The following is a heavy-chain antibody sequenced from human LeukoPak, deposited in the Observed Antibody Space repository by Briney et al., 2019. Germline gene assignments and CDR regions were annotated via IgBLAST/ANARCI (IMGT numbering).Heavy chain of an antibody. V-gene: IGHV1-69*13. CDR2: IIPIFGTA. D-gene: IGHD3-10*01. J-gene: IGHJ5*02. Sequence: SVKVSCKASGGTFSSYAISWVRQAPGQGLEWMGGIIPIFGTANYAQKFQGRVTITADESTSTAYMELSSLRSEDTAVYYCARDRSVWFGESGWFDPWGQGTLVTVSS. CDR3: ARDRSVWFGESGWFDP. CDR1: GGTFSSYA.